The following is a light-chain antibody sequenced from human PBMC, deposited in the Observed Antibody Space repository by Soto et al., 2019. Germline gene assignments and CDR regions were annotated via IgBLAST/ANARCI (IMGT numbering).Light chain of an antibody. J-gene: IGLJ1*01. V-gene: IGLV2-11*01. CDR3: CSYAGSYTLV. Sequence: QSALTQPRSVSGSPGQSVTISCTGTSSDVGGYNYVSWYQQHPGKAPKLMIYDVNKRPSGVPDRFSGSKSGNTASLTISGLQAEDEADYYCCSYAGSYTLVFGTVTKVNVL. CDR2: DVN. CDR1: SSDVGGYNY.